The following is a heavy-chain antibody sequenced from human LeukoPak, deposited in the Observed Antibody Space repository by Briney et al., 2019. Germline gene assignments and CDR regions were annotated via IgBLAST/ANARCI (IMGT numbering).Heavy chain of an antibody. CDR3: ARVLSWTRRTPTKYFDY. Sequence: GASVKVSCKASGYTFTSYDINWVRQATGQGLEWMGWMNPNSGNTGYAQKFQGRVIMTRNTSISTAYMELSSLRSEDTAVYYCARVLSWTRRTPTKYFDYWGQGTLVTVSS. D-gene: IGHD5-12*01. V-gene: IGHV1-8*01. J-gene: IGHJ4*02. CDR1: GYTFTSYD. CDR2: MNPNSGNT.